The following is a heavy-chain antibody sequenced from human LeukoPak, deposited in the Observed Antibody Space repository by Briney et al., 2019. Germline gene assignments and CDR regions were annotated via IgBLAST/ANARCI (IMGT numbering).Heavy chain of an antibody. CDR2: LSSSSTCI. J-gene: IGHJ6*03. Sequence: GGSLRLSCAASGVAFDTYTFNWVRQAPGKGLEWVSSLSSSSTCINYADSVKGRFTISRDNAKNSLFLLMNSLRAEDTAVYYCARKAGADTTYYYHHYFDVWGKGTTVTVS. V-gene: IGHV3-21*01. D-gene: IGHD6-13*01. CDR1: GVAFDTYT. CDR3: ARKAGADTTYYYHHYFDV.